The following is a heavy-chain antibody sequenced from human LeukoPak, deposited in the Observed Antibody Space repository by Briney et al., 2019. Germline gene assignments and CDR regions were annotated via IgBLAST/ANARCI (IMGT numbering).Heavy chain of an antibody. D-gene: IGHD6-19*01. V-gene: IGHV3-23*01. J-gene: IGHJ4*02. CDR2: ISGSGGST. Sequence: GGSLRLSCAASGFTFSSYAMSWVRQAPGKGLEWVSAISGSGGSTYYADSVKGRFTISRDNSKNTLYLQMNCLGAEDTAVYYCAKTSGWYYFDYWGQGTLVTVSS. CDR1: GFTFSSYA. CDR3: AKTSGWYYFDY.